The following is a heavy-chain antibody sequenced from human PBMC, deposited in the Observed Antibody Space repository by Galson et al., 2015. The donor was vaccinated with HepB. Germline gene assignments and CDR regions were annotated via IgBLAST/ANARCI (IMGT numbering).Heavy chain of an antibody. Sequence: ETLSLTCTVSGYSISSGYYWGWIRQPPGKGLEWIGSMYHSGSTYYSPSLKSRVTLSVDRPKNQVSLKMSSVTAADTAVYYCARQVSGLYYYYAMDVWGQGTTVTVSS. V-gene: IGHV4-38-2*02. CDR1: GYSISSGYY. D-gene: IGHD6-19*01. J-gene: IGHJ6*02. CDR3: ARQVSGLYYYYAMDV. CDR2: MYHSGST.